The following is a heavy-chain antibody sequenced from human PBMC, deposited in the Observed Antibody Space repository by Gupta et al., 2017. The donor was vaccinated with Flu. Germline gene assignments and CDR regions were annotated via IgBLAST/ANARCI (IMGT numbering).Heavy chain of an antibody. CDR1: GVTLSVGT. CDR2: IGSGSNT. V-gene: IGHV3-48*02. Sequence: EVQLGESGGDLVQPGGSLRLSRASSGVTLSVGTMSWVRQAPGRGLEWLSYIGSGSNTDYAESVRGRFTISRDNDKNTLYLQMNNLRDEDTAVYYCARDFDWAFQHWGQGILVTVSS. CDR3: ARDFDWAFQH. D-gene: IGHD3-9*01. J-gene: IGHJ1*01.